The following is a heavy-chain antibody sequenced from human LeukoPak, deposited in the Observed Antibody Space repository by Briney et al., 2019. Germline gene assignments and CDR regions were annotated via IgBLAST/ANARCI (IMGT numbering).Heavy chain of an antibody. Sequence: ASVKVSCKASGYTFSSYVISWVRQAPGQWLEWMGWISANNGNTNYAQRVQGRVTMTTDTSTSTAYMELRSLTSDDTAVYYCARGGTVVDTANPFDYWGQGTLVTVSS. CDR1: GYTFSSYV. CDR3: ARGGTVVDTANPFDY. D-gene: IGHD5-18*01. V-gene: IGHV1-18*01. J-gene: IGHJ4*02. CDR2: ISANNGNT.